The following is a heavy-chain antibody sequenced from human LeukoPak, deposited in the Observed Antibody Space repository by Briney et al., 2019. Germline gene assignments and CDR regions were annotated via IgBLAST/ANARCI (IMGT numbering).Heavy chain of an antibody. CDR2: IWYEGSNK. D-gene: IGHD3-10*01. CDR3: ARELDSYFQTFDY. CDR1: GFTFSSYG. Sequence: AGSLRLSSAASGFTFSSYGMHWVRHAPGNGLEWVAVIWYEGSNKYYADSVKGRFTISRDNSKNTLYLQMNSLRAEDTAVYYCARELDSYFQTFDYWGQGTLVTVSS. J-gene: IGHJ4*02. V-gene: IGHV3-33*01.